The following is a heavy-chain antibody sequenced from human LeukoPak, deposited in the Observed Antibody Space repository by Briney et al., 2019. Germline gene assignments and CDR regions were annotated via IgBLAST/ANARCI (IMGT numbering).Heavy chain of an antibody. D-gene: IGHD3-16*02. CDR2: ISAYNGNT. V-gene: IGHV1-18*01. Sequence: GASVKVSCKASGYTFTSYGISWVRQAPGQGLEWMGWISAYNGNTNYAQKLQGRVTMTTDTSTSTAYMELRSLRSDDTAVYYCATALQPTYYDYVWGSYLFDYWGQGTLVTVSS. CDR1: GYTFTSYG. J-gene: IGHJ4*02. CDR3: ATALQPTYYDYVWGSYLFDY.